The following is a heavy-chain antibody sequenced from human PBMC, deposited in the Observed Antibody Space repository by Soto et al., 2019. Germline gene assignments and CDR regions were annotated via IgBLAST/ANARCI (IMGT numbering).Heavy chain of an antibody. Sequence: EVRLVESGGGLVKPGGSLRLSCAASGFTFSTYAMNWVRQAPGKGLEWVASISRTSDYIYYAYSLKGRFTISRDNARNSLYLQINNLRAEDTAVYYCARDPSYDFSSGYSTPYFDYWGQGSLVTASS. CDR2: ISRTSDYI. J-gene: IGHJ4*02. CDR3: ARDPSYDFSSGYSTPYFDY. V-gene: IGHV3-21*01. CDR1: GFTFSTYA. D-gene: IGHD3-3*01.